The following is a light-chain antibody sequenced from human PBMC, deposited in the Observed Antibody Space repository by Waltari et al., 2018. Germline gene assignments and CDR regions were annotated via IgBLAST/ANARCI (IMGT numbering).Light chain of an antibody. CDR2: DVS. CDR3: CSYAGNYIWV. V-gene: IGLV2-23*02. Sequence: QSALTQPASVSGSPGQSVTISCTGASSDIGRYDIVSWYQQHPGNAPKLIIWDVSTRPSGVSDRFSGSKSGDTASLTISGLQFEDEADYYCCSYAGNYIWVFGGGTRLTVL. CDR1: SSDIGRYDI. J-gene: IGLJ3*02.